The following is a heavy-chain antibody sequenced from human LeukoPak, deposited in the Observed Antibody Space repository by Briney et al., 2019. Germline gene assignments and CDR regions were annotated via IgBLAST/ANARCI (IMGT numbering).Heavy chain of an antibody. Sequence: GESLKISCMGSGYSFTSYWIGWVRQMPGKGLEWMGIIYPGDSDSRYSPSFAGQVTISVDKSISTAYLHLSSLKASDTALYYCARVRDNWFDSWGQGTLVSVSS. CDR2: IYPGDSDS. J-gene: IGHJ5*01. CDR3: ARVRDNWFDS. CDR1: GYSFTSYW. D-gene: IGHD5-24*01. V-gene: IGHV5-51*01.